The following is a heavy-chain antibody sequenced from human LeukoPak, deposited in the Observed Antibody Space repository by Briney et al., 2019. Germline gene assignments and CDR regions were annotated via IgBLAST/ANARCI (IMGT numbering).Heavy chain of an antibody. CDR1: GFTFSSYN. CDR3: AREIGYCSGGSCYSDY. CDR2: ISSSSTTI. Sequence: GGSLRLSCAASGFTFSSYNMNWVRQAPGKGLEWVSYISSSSTTIYYADSVKGRFTISRDNAKNSLYLQMNSLRAEDTAVYYCAREIGYCSGGSCYSDYWGQGTLVTVSS. D-gene: IGHD2-15*01. J-gene: IGHJ4*02. V-gene: IGHV3-48*04.